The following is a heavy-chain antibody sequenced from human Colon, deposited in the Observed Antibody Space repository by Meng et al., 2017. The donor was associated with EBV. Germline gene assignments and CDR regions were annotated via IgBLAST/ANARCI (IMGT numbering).Heavy chain of an antibody. CDR2: IYYTGST. CDR1: GGSINSGDYY. J-gene: IGHJ4*02. V-gene: IGHV4-30-4*01. CDR3: ARNYYFDY. Sequence: LEVSGPGLGKPSQTLSPAFTVSGGSINSGDYYWSWIRQPPGKGLEWIGYIYYTGSTYYNPSLKSRVTISMDTSKNQFSLRLSSVTAADTAVYYCARNYYFDYWGQGTLVTVSS.